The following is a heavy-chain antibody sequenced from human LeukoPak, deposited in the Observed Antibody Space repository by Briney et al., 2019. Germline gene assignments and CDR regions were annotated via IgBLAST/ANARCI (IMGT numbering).Heavy chain of an antibody. CDR3: ARERRTSIFGVVSRQFDY. Sequence: PSETLSLTCTVSGGSISSDYWSWIRQPPGKGLEWSGYICYTGSTNYNPSLKGRVTISVDTSKNHFSLNLSSVTAADTAVYYCARERRTSIFGVVSRQFDYWGQGTLVTVSS. CDR2: ICYTGST. V-gene: IGHV4-59*01. CDR1: GGSISSDY. D-gene: IGHD3-3*01. J-gene: IGHJ4*02.